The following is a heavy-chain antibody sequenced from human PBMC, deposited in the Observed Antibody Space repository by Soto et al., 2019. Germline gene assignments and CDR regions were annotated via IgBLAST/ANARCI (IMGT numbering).Heavy chain of an antibody. CDR1: GFTFSSYA. D-gene: IGHD5-18*01. V-gene: IGHV3-23*01. J-gene: IGHJ6*02. CDR2: ISGSGGST. CDR3: AKSGYSYGYLSYYYYGMDV. Sequence: EVQLLESGGGLVQPGGSLRLSCAASGFTFSSYAMSWVRQAPGKGLEWGSAISGSGGSTYYADSVKGRFTISRDNSKNTLYLQMNSLRAEDTAVYYCAKSGYSYGYLSYYYYGMDVWGQGTTVTVSS.